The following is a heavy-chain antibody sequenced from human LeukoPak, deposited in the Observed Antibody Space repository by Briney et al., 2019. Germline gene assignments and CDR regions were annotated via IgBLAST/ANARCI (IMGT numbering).Heavy chain of an antibody. CDR1: GGTFSSYA. J-gene: IGHJ5*02. CDR2: IIPIFGTA. CDR3: ARSRTEYYDFWSGYPGFDP. D-gene: IGHD3-3*01. Sequence: KVSCKASGGTFSSYAISWVRQAPGQGLEWMGRIIPIFGTANYAQKFQGRVTTTTDESTSTAYMELSSLRSEDTAVYYCARSRTEYYDFWSGYPGFDPWGQGTLVTVSS. V-gene: IGHV1-69*05.